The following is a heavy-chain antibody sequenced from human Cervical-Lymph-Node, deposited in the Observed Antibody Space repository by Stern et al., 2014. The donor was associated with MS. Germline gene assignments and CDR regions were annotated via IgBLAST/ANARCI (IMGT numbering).Heavy chain of an antibody. Sequence: QLLQSGAEVKKPGASVKVSCKASGDTFRNSYIHWVRQAPGQGLEWMGVITPTGETTMHAQGFWDSGSMPSDTLPATLLSGLISLRSDDTAVYYCARDGSHWDFDLWGRGTLVTVSS. D-gene: IGHD5-12*01. J-gene: IGHJ2*01. CDR2: ITPTGETT. CDR1: GDTFRNSY. CDR3: ARDGSHWDFDL. V-gene: IGHV1-46*01.